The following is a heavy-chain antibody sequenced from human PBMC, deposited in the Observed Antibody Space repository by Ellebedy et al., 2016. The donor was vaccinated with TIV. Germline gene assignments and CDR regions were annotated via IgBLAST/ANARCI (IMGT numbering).Heavy chain of an antibody. Sequence: ESLKISCAASGFTLNTYAMNWVRQAPRKGLEWVAASSGTGANTYHADSVKGRFTISRDNSKNILFLQMNSLRVEDTAVYYCVRDGYNNIPFDCWGQGTLVTVSS. J-gene: IGHJ4*02. D-gene: IGHD5-24*01. CDR3: VRDGYNNIPFDC. V-gene: IGHV3-23*01. CDR2: SSGTGANT. CDR1: GFTLNTYA.